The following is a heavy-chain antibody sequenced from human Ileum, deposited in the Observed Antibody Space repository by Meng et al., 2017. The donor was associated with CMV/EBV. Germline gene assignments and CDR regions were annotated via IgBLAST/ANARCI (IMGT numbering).Heavy chain of an antibody. J-gene: IGHJ4*02. CDR2: IKRDGSAK. Sequence: GESLKISCAASGFTFSSYWMSWVRQAPGKGLEWVANIKRDGSAKYYVDSVKGRFTISRDNAKSSLDLHMSSLRAEDTAVYYCARDGPRTPEYSSSWVDYWGQGTLVTVS. V-gene: IGHV3-7*01. CDR1: GFTFSSYW. CDR3: ARDGPRTPEYSSSWVDY. D-gene: IGHD6-13*01.